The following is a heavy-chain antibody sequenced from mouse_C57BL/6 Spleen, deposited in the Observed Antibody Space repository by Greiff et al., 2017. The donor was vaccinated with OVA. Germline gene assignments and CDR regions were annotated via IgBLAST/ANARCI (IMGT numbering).Heavy chain of an antibody. V-gene: IGHV1-15*01. Sequence: VQLQQSGAELVRPGASVTLSCKASGYTFTDYEMHWVKQTPVHGLEWIGAIDPETGGTAYNQKFKGKAILTADKSSSTAYMELRNLTSEDSAVYYCTVVAPYAMGYWGQGTSVTVSS. J-gene: IGHJ4*01. D-gene: IGHD1-1*01. CDR2: IDPETGGT. CDR3: TVVAPYAMGY. CDR1: GYTFTDYE.